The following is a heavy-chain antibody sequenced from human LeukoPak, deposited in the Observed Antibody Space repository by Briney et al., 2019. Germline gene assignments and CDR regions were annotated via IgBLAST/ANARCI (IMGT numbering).Heavy chain of an antibody. V-gene: IGHV4-59*01. J-gene: IGHJ4*02. CDR1: GGPISSYY. CDR2: IYYSGST. D-gene: IGHD5-24*01. CDR3: ARVLDGYKYYFDY. Sequence: SETLSLTCTVSGGPISSYYWSWIRQPPGKGLEWIGYIYYSGSTNYNPSLKSRVTISVDTSKNQFSLKLSSVTAADTAVYYCARVLDGYKYYFDYWGQGTLVTVSS.